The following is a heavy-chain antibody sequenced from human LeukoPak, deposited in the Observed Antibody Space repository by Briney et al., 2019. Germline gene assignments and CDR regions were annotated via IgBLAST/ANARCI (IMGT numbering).Heavy chain of an antibody. CDR2: IKNNADGGTT. D-gene: IGHD2-15*01. J-gene: IGHJ4*02. CDR1: GLTFRNVW. Sequence: GGSLRLSCAASGLTFRNVWMSWVRQGPGKGLEWVGRIKNNADGGTTDYAAPVKGRFPISRDDSNSTLFLLLNSLRTEDTAVYYCTTGGGGTCSSDYWGQGILVTVSS. V-gene: IGHV3-15*01. CDR3: TTGGGGTCSSDY.